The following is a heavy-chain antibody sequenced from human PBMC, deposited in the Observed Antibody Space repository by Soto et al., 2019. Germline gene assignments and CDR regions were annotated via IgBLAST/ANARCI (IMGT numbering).Heavy chain of an antibody. Sequence: VGSLRLSCAASGFTFNNYAMNWVRQAPGKGLEWVSGISGSGGSTYYADSVKGRFTISRDNSKNTLYLQMNSLRAEDTAVYYCAKDHKTTVTSWGYFDYWGQGTLVTVSS. J-gene: IGHJ4*02. D-gene: IGHD4-17*01. CDR1: GFTFNNYA. V-gene: IGHV3-23*01. CDR3: AKDHKTTVTSWGYFDY. CDR2: ISGSGGST.